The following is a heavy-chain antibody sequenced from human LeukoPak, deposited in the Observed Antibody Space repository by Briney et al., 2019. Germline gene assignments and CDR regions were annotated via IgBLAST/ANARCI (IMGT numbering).Heavy chain of an antibody. D-gene: IGHD5-18*01. V-gene: IGHV3-53*01. CDR2: IYSGGST. CDR3: ARAWGSMVTGFDY. Sequence: ETLSLTCTVSGYSISSGYYWGWIRQPPGKGLEWVSVIYSGGSTYYADSVKGRFTISRDNSKNTLYLQMNSLRAEDTAVYYCARAWGSMVTGFDYWGQGTLVTVSS. J-gene: IGHJ4*02. CDR1: GYSISSGYY.